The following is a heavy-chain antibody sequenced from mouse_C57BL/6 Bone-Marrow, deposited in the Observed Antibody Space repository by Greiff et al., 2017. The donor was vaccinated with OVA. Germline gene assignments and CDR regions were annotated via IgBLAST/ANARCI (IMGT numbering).Heavy chain of an antibody. CDR3: ARTLLRYPSYFDY. CDR1: GFSLTSYG. V-gene: IGHV2-2*01. D-gene: IGHD1-1*01. J-gene: IGHJ2*01. CDR2: IWSGGST. Sequence: QVQLQQSGPGLVQPSQSLSITCTVSGFSLTSYGVHWVRQSPGKGLEWLGVIWSGGSTDYNAAFISRLSISKDNSKSQVFFKMNSLQADDTAIYYCARTLLRYPSYFDYWGQGTTLTVSS.